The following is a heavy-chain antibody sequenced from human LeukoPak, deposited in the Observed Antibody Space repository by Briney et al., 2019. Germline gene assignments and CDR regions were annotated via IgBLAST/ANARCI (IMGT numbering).Heavy chain of an antibody. Sequence: TSETLSLTCTVSGDFITAYYWSWIRQPPGKGLEWIGYVYYTGSTEYNFSLRSRVTVSLDMSKHQFSLNLTSVTAADTAVYYCATNTGTVFDYWGQGALVTVSS. CDR1: GDFITAYY. CDR2: VYYTGST. J-gene: IGHJ4*02. V-gene: IGHV4-59*03. CDR3: ATNTGTVFDY. D-gene: IGHD7-27*01.